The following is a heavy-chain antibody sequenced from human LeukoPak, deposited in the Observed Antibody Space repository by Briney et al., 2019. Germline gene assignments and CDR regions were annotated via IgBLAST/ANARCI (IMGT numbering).Heavy chain of an antibody. J-gene: IGHJ6*03. CDR2: ITSSSSHT. D-gene: IGHD1-26*01. CDR1: GFNFDDYG. Sequence: GGSLRLSYADSGFNFDDYGMNWVRQAPGKALEWVTSITSSSSHTYYADSVKGRYTISRDNAKNSLYLQMDSLRAEDTAVYYCARDPYSGGYGAYYYYYMDVWGKGTTVTISS. CDR3: ARDPYSGGYGAYYYYYMDV. V-gene: IGHV3-21*01.